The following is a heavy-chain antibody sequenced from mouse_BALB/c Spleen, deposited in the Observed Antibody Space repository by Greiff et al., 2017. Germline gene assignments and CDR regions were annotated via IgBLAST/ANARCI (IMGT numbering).Heavy chain of an antibody. CDR1: GFTFSSYA. V-gene: IGHV5-9-3*01. CDR3: ARTKSPYFRAFDY. Sequence: EVKLMESGGGLVKPGGSLKLSCAASGFTFSSYAMSWVRQTPEKRLEWVATISSGGSYTYYPDSVKGRFTISRDNAKNTLYLQMSSLRSEDTAMYYCARTKSPYFRAFDYWGQGTTLTVSS. J-gene: IGHJ2*01. CDR2: ISSGGSYT. D-gene: IGHD6-5*01.